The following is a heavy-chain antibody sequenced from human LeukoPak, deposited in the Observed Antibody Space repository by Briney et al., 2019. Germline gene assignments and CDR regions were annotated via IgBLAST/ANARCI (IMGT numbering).Heavy chain of an antibody. V-gene: IGHV3-53*01. CDR3: ARGDDGGYYDYFDY. CDR2: IYTGGNT. Sequence: PGGSLRLSCAASGFTVDSNYLSWVRQAPGKGLEWVSTIYTGGNTYYAASVKGLFTISRDFSKNTVFLHMNSLRAEDTAMYYCARGDDGGYYDYFDYWGQGALVTVSS. D-gene: IGHD3-3*01. J-gene: IGHJ4*02. CDR1: GFTVDSNY.